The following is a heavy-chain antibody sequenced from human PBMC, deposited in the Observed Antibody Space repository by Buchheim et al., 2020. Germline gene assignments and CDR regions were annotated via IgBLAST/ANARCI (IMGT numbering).Heavy chain of an antibody. D-gene: IGHD3-3*01. CDR2: IKSKTDGGTT. CDR3: TDDDYFYGMDV. CDR1: GFTFSNAW. Sequence: EVQLVESGGGLVKPGGSLRLSCAASGFTFSNAWMSWVRQAPGKGLEWVVRIKSKTDGGTTDYAAPVKGRFTISRDDSKNTLYMQMNSLKTEDTAVYYCTDDDYFYGMDVWGQGTT. J-gene: IGHJ6*02. V-gene: IGHV3-15*01.